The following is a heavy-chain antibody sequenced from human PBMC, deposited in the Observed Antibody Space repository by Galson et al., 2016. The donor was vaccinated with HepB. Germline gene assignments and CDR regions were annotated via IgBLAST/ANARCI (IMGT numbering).Heavy chain of an antibody. V-gene: IGHV3-30*18. J-gene: IGHJ6*02. CDR1: GFTFSKYA. Sequence: SLRLSCAASGFTFSKYALHWVRQAPGKGLEWLAVISHDGIKKYSKDSAKGRFTVTRDNSKNTLFLLMNSLRPEDTAVYYCAKDLQGPAAIEGMDVWGQGTTVTVSS. D-gene: IGHD2-2*02. CDR3: AKDLQGPAAIEGMDV. CDR2: ISHDGIKK.